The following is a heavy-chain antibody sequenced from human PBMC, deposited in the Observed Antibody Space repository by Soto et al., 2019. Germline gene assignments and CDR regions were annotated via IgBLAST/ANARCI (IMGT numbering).Heavy chain of an antibody. CDR1: GFSLSTSGVG. CDR3: AHLGITIFGVALGAFDI. D-gene: IGHD3-3*01. V-gene: IGHV2-5*02. CDR2: IYWDDDK. Sequence: QITLKESGPTLVKPTQTLTLTCTFSGFSLSTSGVGVGWIRQPPGKALEWLALIYWDDDKRYSPSLKSRLTITKDTSKNQVVLTMTNMDPVDTATYYCAHLGITIFGVALGAFDIWGQGTMVTVSS. J-gene: IGHJ3*02.